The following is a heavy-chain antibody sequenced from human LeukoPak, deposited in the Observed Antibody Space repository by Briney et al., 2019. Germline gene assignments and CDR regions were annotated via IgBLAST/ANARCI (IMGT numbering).Heavy chain of an antibody. CDR1: GGSFSGYY. Sequence: SETLSLTCAVYGGSFSGYYWSWIRQPPGKGLEWIGEINHSVSTNYNPSLKSRVTISVDTSKNQFSLKLTSVTAADTAVYYCARGGTISPGVTMIVMAAEDRHAFDIWGQGTMVTVSS. J-gene: IGHJ3*02. CDR2: INHSVST. D-gene: IGHD3-22*01. V-gene: IGHV4-34*01. CDR3: ARGGTISPGVTMIVMAAEDRHAFDI.